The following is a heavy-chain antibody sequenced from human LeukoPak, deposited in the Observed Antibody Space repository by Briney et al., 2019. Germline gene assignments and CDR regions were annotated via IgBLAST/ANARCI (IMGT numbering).Heavy chain of an antibody. D-gene: IGHD3-9*01. CDR1: GYTFTSYG. CDR2: ISAYNGNT. V-gene: IGHV1-18*04. CDR3: ARDRPDILTGYAYYYGMDV. Sequence: ASVKVSCKASGYTFTSYGISWARQAPGQGHEWMGWISAYNGNTNYAQKLQGRVTMTTDTSTSTAYMELRSLRSDDTAVYYCARDRPDILTGYAYYYGMDVWGKGTTVTVSS. J-gene: IGHJ6*04.